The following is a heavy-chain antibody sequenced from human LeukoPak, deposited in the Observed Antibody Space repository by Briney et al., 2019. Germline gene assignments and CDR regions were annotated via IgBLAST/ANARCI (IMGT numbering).Heavy chain of an antibody. J-gene: IGHJ4*02. CDR3: ARGVIAASYYFDY. D-gene: IGHD6-6*01. V-gene: IGHV4-30-4*01. CDR2: IYYSGST. CDR1: GGSISSGDYY. Sequence: PSETLSLTCTVSGGSISSGDYYWSWIRQPPGKGLEWIGYIYYSGSTYYNPSLKSRVTISVDTSKNQFSLKLSSVTAADTAVYYSARGVIAASYYFDYWGQGTLVTVSS.